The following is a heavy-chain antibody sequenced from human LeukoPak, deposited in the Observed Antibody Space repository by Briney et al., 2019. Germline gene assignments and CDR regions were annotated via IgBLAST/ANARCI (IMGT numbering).Heavy chain of an antibody. Sequence: NPSETLSLTCAVYGGSFSDYYWNWIRQPPGKGLEWIGEINHSGSTNYNPSLKSRVTISVDTSKNQFSLKLSSVTAADTAVYYCARGRKYCTHGVCYKMDWFDPWGQGTLVTVSS. J-gene: IGHJ5*02. CDR1: GGSFSDYY. V-gene: IGHV4-34*01. D-gene: IGHD2-8*01. CDR2: INHSGST. CDR3: ARGRKYCTHGVCYKMDWFDP.